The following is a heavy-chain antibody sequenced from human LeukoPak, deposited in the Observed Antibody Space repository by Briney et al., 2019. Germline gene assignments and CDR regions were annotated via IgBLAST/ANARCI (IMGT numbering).Heavy chain of an antibody. J-gene: IGHJ4*02. CDR2: IHYSGNT. V-gene: IGHV4-39*01. CDR3: ARRGEGYSSTSYFFDY. D-gene: IGHD6-6*01. Sequence: PSETPSLTCTVSGGSISSNTYYWGWIRQPPGKGLEWIGTIHYSGNTYYNPSLKSRVTISVDTSRNQFSLKLNSVTAADTGLYYCARRGEGYSSTSYFFDYWGQGSLVTVSS. CDR1: GGSISSNTYY.